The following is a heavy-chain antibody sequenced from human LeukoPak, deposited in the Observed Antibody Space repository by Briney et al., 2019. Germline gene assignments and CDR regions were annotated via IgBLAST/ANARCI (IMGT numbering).Heavy chain of an antibody. Sequence: GASVKVSCKAPGYTFTSYAMNWVRQAPGQGLEWMGWINTNTGNPTYAQGFTGRFVFSLDTSVSTAYLQISSLKAEDTAVYYCARLERGIDPTEVRDYWGQGTLVTVSS. CDR2: INTNTGNP. J-gene: IGHJ4*02. V-gene: IGHV7-4-1*02. CDR3: ARLERGIDPTEVRDY. CDR1: GYTFTSYA. D-gene: IGHD3-3*01.